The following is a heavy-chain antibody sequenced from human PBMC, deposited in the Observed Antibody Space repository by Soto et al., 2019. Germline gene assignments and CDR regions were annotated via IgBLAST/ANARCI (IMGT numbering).Heavy chain of an antibody. Sequence: ASVKVSCKASGYTFTSYGISWVRQAPGQGLEWMGWISAYNGNTNYAQKLQGRVTMTTDTSTSTAYMELRSLRSDDTAVYYCAAAPRIAVAGPVDYWGQGTLVTVSS. D-gene: IGHD6-19*01. CDR3: AAAPRIAVAGPVDY. J-gene: IGHJ4*02. CDR2: ISAYNGNT. CDR1: GYTFTSYG. V-gene: IGHV1-18*01.